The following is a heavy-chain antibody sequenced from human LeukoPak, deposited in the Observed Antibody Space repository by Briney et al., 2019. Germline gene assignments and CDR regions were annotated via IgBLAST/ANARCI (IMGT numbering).Heavy chain of an antibody. D-gene: IGHD6-19*01. J-gene: IGHJ2*01. CDR1: GFTFSSYG. Sequence: GRSLRLSCAASGFTFSSYGMHWVRQAPGKGLEWVAVIWYDGSNKYYADSVKGRFTISRDNSKNTLYLQMNSLRAEDTAVYYRARPVEEQWLVPNWYFDLWGRGTLVTVSS. CDR2: IWYDGSNK. CDR3: ARPVEEQWLVPNWYFDL. V-gene: IGHV3-33*01.